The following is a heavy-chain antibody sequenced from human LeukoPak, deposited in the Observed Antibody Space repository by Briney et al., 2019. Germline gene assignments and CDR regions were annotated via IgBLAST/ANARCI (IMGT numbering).Heavy chain of an antibody. D-gene: IGHD4-17*01. Sequence: SVKVSCRASGGTFSSYTISWVRQAPGQGLEWMGRIIPILGIANYAQKFQGRVTITADKSTSTAYMELSSLRSEDTAVYYCARLDYGVFFDYWGQGTLVTVSS. CDR2: IIPILGIA. V-gene: IGHV1-69*02. CDR1: GGTFSSYT. CDR3: ARLDYGVFFDY. J-gene: IGHJ4*02.